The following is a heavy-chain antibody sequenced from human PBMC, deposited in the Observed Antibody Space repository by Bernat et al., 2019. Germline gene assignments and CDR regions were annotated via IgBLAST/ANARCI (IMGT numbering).Heavy chain of an antibody. CDR1: GGTFSSYA. V-gene: IGHV1-69*01. CDR2: IIPVFGTA. Sequence: QVQLVQSGAEVKKPGSSVKVSCKASGGTFSSYAISWVRQAPGQGLEWMGGIIPVFGTANYAQKFQGRVTITADESTSTAYMELSSLRSEDTAVYYCASFDDPDCTNGVCSDYWGQGTLVTVSS. D-gene: IGHD2-8*01. CDR3: ASFDDPDCTNGVCSDY. J-gene: IGHJ4*02.